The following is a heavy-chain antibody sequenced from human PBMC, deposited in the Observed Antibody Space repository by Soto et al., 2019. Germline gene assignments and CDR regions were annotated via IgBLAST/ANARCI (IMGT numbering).Heavy chain of an antibody. Sequence: PGGSLRLSCAASGFTFSSYAMSWVRQAPGKGLEWVSAISGSGGSTYYADSVKGRFTISRDNSKNTLYLQMNSLRAEDTAVYYCAKGGTYYDFWSGFGSYYYGMDVWGQGTTVTVSS. V-gene: IGHV3-23*01. J-gene: IGHJ6*02. CDR1: GFTFSSYA. CDR3: AKGGTYYDFWSGFGSYYYGMDV. CDR2: ISGSGGST. D-gene: IGHD3-3*01.